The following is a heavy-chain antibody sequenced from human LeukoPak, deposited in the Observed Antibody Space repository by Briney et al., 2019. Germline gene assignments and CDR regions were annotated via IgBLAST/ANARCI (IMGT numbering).Heavy chain of an antibody. J-gene: IGHJ4*02. D-gene: IGHD4-17*01. CDR3: AKGDYGDYGDQRQFDY. CDR1: GFIFSNYG. V-gene: IGHV3-30*18. Sequence: QSGGPLRLSCAASGFIFSNYGMHWVRQAPGKGLEWVSVISYDGSNKYYADSVKGRFTISRDNSKNMLYLQMNSLRVEDTAVYYCAKGDYGDYGDQRQFDYWGQGTLVTVSS. CDR2: ISYDGSNK.